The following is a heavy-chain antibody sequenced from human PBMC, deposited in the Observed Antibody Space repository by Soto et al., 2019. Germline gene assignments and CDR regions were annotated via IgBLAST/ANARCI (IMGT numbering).Heavy chain of an antibody. CDR1: GFTFSSYA. Sequence: EVQLLESGGGLVQPGGSLRLSCAASGFTFSSYAMSWVRQAPGKGLEWVSAISGSGGSTYCADSVKGRFTSSRDNSKNTLYVQMNSLRAEDTAVYYCAKDYGIYYGSGTYWGQGTLVTVSS. CDR2: ISGSGGST. J-gene: IGHJ4*02. CDR3: AKDYGIYYGSGTY. V-gene: IGHV3-23*01. D-gene: IGHD3-10*01.